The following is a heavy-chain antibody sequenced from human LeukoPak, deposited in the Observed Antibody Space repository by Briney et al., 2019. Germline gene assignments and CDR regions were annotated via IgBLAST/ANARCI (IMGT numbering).Heavy chain of an antibody. D-gene: IGHD6-19*01. CDR3: ARDEGGWYYFDY. CDR1: GYTFTSYG. V-gene: IGHV1-18*01. CDR2: ISAYNGNT. J-gene: IGHJ4*02. Sequence: RASVKVSYKASGYTFTSYGISWVRQAPGQGLEWMGWISAYNGNTNYAQKLQGRVTMTTDTSTSTAYMELRSLRSEDTAVYYCARDEGGWYYFDYWGQGTLVTVSS.